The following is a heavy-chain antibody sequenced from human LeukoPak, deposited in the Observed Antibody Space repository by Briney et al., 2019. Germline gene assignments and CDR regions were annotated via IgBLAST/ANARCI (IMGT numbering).Heavy chain of an antibody. V-gene: IGHV3-33*01. CDR2: IWYDGSNK. CDR3: ARGSGRSSGYHDY. D-gene: IGHD6-19*01. Sequence: GGSLRLSCAASGFTFSSYGMHWVRQAPGKGLEWVAVIWYDGSNKYYADSVKGRFTISRDNSKNTLYLQMNSLRAEDSAVYYCARGSGRSSGYHDYWGQGTLVTVSS. CDR1: GFTFSSYG. J-gene: IGHJ4*02.